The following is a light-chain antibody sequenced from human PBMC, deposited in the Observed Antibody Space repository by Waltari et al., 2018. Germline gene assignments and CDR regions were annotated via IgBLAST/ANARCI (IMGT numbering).Light chain of an antibody. V-gene: IGKV4-1*01. CDR2: WAS. CDR1: QNLLSSSNNKNF. CDR3: QQFYSIPYT. J-gene: IGKJ2*01. Sequence: DIVMTQSPSTLPVSLGERATINCKSRQNLLSSSNNKNFLSWFQHRPGQSPKLLIYWASTRQSGFPDRFSGSESGTNFTLTINSLQPEDVALYYCQQFYSIPYTFGQGTKLEIK.